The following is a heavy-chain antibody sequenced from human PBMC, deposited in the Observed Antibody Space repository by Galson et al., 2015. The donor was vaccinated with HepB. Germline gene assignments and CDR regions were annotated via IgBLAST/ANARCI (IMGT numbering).Heavy chain of an antibody. CDR2: IKQDGSEK. Sequence: SLRLSCAASGFTFSGYWMSWVRQAPGKGLEWVANIKQDGSEKYYVDSVKGRFTISRDNAKNSLYLQMNSLRAEDTAVYYCARGGPDFWSGCLDYWGQGTLVTVSS. J-gene: IGHJ4*02. CDR1: GFTFSGYW. D-gene: IGHD3-3*01. CDR3: ARGGPDFWSGCLDY. V-gene: IGHV3-7*01.